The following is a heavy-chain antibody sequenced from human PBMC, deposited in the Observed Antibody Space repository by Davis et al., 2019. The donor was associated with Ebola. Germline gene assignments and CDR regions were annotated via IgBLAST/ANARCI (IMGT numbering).Heavy chain of an antibody. Sequence: SETLSLTCTVSGGSISSYYWSWIRQPPGKGLEWIGYIYHSGTYYNPSLKSRVTMSVDTSKNQFSLKLSSVTAADTAVYYCASGGYSYFDYWGQGTLVTVSS. CDR1: GGSISSYY. D-gene: IGHD5-18*01. CDR2: IYHSGT. CDR3: ASGGYSYFDY. V-gene: IGHV4-59*01. J-gene: IGHJ4*02.